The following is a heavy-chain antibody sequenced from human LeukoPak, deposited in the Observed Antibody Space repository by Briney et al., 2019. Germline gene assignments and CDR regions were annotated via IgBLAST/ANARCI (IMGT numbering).Heavy chain of an antibody. Sequence: GGSLRLSCAASGFTFDDYGMSWVRQAPGKGLEWVSGINWNGGSTGYADSVKGRFTISRDNSKNTLYLQMNSLRAEDTAVYYCARQPPPLYYYDSSGYLPGAFDIWGQGTMVTVSS. CDR2: INWNGGST. J-gene: IGHJ3*02. D-gene: IGHD3-22*01. CDR3: ARQPPPLYYYDSSGYLPGAFDI. CDR1: GFTFDDYG. V-gene: IGHV3-20*04.